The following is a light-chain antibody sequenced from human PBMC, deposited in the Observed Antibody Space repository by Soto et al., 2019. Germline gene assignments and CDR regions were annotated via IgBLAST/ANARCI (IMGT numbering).Light chain of an antibody. CDR1: QRINIY. V-gene: IGKV1-39*01. J-gene: IGKJ5*01. Sequence: DIQMTQSPSSLSTSVGDRVTITCRASQRINIYLNWYRQKPGKAPELLIYSASNLQSGVPSRFSGSGSGTDFTLNIASLQPEDFATYYCQQSFSTPTFGQGTRLEIX. CDR2: SAS. CDR3: QQSFSTPT.